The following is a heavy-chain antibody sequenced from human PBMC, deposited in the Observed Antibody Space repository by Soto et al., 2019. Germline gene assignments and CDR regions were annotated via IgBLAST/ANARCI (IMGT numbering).Heavy chain of an antibody. Sequence: QVQLVQSGAEMKKPGSSVTVSCKTSGGTFDSFGISWIRQAPGQVLEWIGWIIPVFKTTDYAQKFQDRVTITADDSTHTAYMELTSLTSEDSAMYYCARDTSRLTMGRGSPGGFDIWVQGTVVTVSS. CDR3: ARDTSRLTMGRGSPGGFDI. CDR2: IIPVFKTT. V-gene: IGHV1-69*01. CDR1: GGTFDSFG. D-gene: IGHD3-10*01. J-gene: IGHJ3*02.